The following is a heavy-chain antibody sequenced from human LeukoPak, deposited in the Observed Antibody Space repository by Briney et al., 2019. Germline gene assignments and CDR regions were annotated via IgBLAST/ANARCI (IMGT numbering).Heavy chain of an antibody. Sequence: PGGSLRLSCAASGFTFSSYWMSWVRQAPGKGLEWVANIKQDGSEKYYVDSVKGRFTISRDNAKNSLYLQMNSLRAEDTAVYYCASNIRYCSSTSCSDYFDCWGQGTLVTVSS. CDR1: GFTFSSYW. D-gene: IGHD2-2*01. CDR2: IKQDGSEK. CDR3: ASNIRYCSSTSCSDYFDC. V-gene: IGHV3-7*01. J-gene: IGHJ4*02.